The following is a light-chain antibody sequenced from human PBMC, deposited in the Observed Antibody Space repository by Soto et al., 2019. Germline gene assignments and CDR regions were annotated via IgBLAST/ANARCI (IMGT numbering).Light chain of an antibody. Sequence: QSVLTQPPSVSGAPGQRVTISCTGSRSNIGVPYDVHWYQQLPGTAPKLIIYGNTNRPSGVPDRFSGSKSGTSASLAITGLQAEDEAYYYCQSYDRTLSTVVFGGGTKLTVL. J-gene: IGLJ2*01. CDR3: QSYDRTLSTVV. CDR1: RSNIGVPYD. V-gene: IGLV1-40*01. CDR2: GNT.